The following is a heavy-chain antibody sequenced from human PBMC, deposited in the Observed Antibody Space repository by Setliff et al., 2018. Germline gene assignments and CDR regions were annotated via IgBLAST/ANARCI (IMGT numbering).Heavy chain of an antibody. D-gene: IGHD1-7*01. V-gene: IGHV4-38-2*01. CDR3: ARQGFGTTYMPFDY. Sequence: TLSLTCAVSGNSISSGYCWGWIRQPPGKGLECIGSIYHSGSTFYNPSLKSRVTISLDTSKNQFSLKLRSVTAADTAVYYCARQGFGTTYMPFDYWDHGTLVTVSS. CDR1: GNSISSGYC. CDR2: IYHSGST. J-gene: IGHJ4*01.